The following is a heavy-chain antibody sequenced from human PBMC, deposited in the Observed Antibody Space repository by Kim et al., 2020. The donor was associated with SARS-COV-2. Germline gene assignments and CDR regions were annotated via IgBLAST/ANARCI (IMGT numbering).Heavy chain of an antibody. CDR3: ANPRQPDY. Sequence: GGTKTSAASVKGRFTVSRDTSKNTLYLQMSSLRAEDTAIYYCANPRQPDYWGQGTLVTVSS. D-gene: IGHD6-13*01. V-gene: IGHV3-23*01. J-gene: IGHJ4*02. CDR2: GGTK.